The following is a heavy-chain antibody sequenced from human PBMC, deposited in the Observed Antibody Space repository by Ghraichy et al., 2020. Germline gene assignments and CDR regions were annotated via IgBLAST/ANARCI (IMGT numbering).Heavy chain of an antibody. V-gene: IGHV1-18*01. D-gene: IGHD3-22*01. Sequence: ASVKVSCKASGYTFTSYGISWVRQAPGQGLEWMGWISAYTGNTNYAQKLQGRVTMNTETSTSTAYMEMRSLRSDDTAVYYCAIVVSYDSSGSYRVDYWVQGTLFTVSS. J-gene: IGHJ4*02. CDR2: ISAYTGNT. CDR1: GYTFTSYG. CDR3: AIVVSYDSSGSYRVDY.